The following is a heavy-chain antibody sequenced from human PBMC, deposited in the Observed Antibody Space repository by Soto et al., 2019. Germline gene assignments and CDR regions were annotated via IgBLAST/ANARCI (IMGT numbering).Heavy chain of an antibody. J-gene: IGHJ4*02. CDR3: AKDLGGSSGADY. D-gene: IGHD6-19*01. V-gene: IGHV3-30*18. CDR2: ISYDGSNK. Sequence: GGSLRLSCAASGFTFSSYGMHWVRQAPGKGLEWVAVISYDGSNKYYADSVKGRFTISRDNSKNTLYLQMNSLRAEDTAVYYCAKDLGGSSGADYWGQGTLVTVS. CDR1: GFTFSSYG.